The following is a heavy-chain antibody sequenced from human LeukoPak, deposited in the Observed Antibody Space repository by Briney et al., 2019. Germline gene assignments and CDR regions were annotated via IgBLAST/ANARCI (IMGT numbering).Heavy chain of an antibody. D-gene: IGHD6-13*01. Sequence: ASVKVSCKASGGTLSSYTISWVRQAPGQGLEWMGRIIPILGIANYAQKFQGRVTITADKSTSTAYMELSSLRSEDTAVYYCALAAADDAFDIWGQGTMVTVSS. CDR3: ALAAADDAFDI. V-gene: IGHV1-69*02. CDR1: GGTLSSYT. CDR2: IIPILGIA. J-gene: IGHJ3*02.